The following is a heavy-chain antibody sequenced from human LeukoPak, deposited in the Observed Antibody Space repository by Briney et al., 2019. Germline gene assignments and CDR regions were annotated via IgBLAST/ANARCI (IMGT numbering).Heavy chain of an antibody. V-gene: IGHV3-33*06. D-gene: IGHD5-18*01. Sequence: GGSLRLSXAASGFTFSSYGMHWVRQASGKGLEWVAVIWYDGSNKYYADSVKGRFTISRDNSKNTLYLQMNSLRAEDTAVYYCAKAQDTAMALDYWGQGTLVTVSS. CDR3: AKAQDTAMALDY. CDR2: IWYDGSNK. J-gene: IGHJ4*02. CDR1: GFTFSSYG.